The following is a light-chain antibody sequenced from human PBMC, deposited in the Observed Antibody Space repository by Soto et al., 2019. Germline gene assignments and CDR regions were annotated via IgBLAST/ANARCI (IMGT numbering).Light chain of an antibody. V-gene: IGKV3-11*01. CDR2: DAS. CDR3: QQRSNWPQIT. CDR1: QSVSKY. Sequence: EIVLTQSPATLSLSPGERATLSCRASQSVSKYLAWYQQKPGQAPRLLIHDASNRATGIPARFSGSGSGPDFTLTIGSLEPEDFGVYYCQQRSNWPQITFGGGTKVEIK. J-gene: IGKJ4*01.